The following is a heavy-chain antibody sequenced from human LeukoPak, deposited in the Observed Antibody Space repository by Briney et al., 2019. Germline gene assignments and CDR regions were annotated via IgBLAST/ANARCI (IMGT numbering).Heavy chain of an antibody. CDR1: GYTFTSYG. Sequence: GASVKVSCKASGYTFTSYGISWVRQAPGQGLEWMGRIIPIFGTANYAQKFQGRVTITTDESTSTAYMELSSLRSEDTAVYYCARAYSSSWPFDYWGQGTLVTVSS. V-gene: IGHV1-69*05. D-gene: IGHD6-13*01. J-gene: IGHJ4*02. CDR2: IIPIFGTA. CDR3: ARAYSSSWPFDY.